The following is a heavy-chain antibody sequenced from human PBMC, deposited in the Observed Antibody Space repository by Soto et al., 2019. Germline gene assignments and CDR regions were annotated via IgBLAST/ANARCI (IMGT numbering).Heavy chain of an antibody. CDR1: GFNFINFN. Sequence: WGSLRLSCEGSGFNFINFNISCVRQSPFKWREWVSSVSGSSSYIYYADSVKGRFTVSRDNANNLVFLQMNGLRPEDTAMYYCARDLRGHYGPWGQGTMVTVSS. CDR2: VSGSSSYI. D-gene: IGHD4-17*01. J-gene: IGHJ3*01. CDR3: ARDLRGHYGP. V-gene: IGHV3-21*06.